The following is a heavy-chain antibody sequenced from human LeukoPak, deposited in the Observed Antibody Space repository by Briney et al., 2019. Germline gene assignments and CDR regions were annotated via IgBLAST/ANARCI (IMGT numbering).Heavy chain of an antibody. V-gene: IGHV3-33*01. J-gene: IGHJ4*02. CDR3: ARDSDDSSGYSRLDY. Sequence: PGGSLRLSCAASGFTFSSYGMHWVRQAPGKGLEWVAVIWYDGSNKYYADSVKGRFTISRDNSKNTLYLQMNSLRAEDTAGYYCARDSDDSSGYSRLDYWGQGTLVTVSS. CDR2: IWYDGSNK. D-gene: IGHD3-22*01. CDR1: GFTFSSYG.